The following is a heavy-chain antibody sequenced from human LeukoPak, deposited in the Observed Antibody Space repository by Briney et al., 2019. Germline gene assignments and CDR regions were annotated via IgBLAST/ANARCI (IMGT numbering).Heavy chain of an antibody. V-gene: IGHV3-30*02. CDR1: GFSFSSYG. CDR2: IRSDGSNK. Sequence: PGGSLRLSCAGSGFSFSSYGMHWVRQAPGKGLEWMAFIRSDGSNKYYADSVKGRFTISRDNSKNTLYLQMNSLRAEDTAVYYCARDKAGYDVDAFDLWGQGTMVTVSS. CDR3: ARDKAGYDVDAFDL. J-gene: IGHJ3*01. D-gene: IGHD6-13*01.